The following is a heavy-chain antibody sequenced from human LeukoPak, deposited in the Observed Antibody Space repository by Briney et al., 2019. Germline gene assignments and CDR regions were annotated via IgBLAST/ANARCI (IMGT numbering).Heavy chain of an antibody. V-gene: IGHV1-2*02. D-gene: IGHD2-21*02. Sequence: ASVKVSCKASGSTFTGFFMLWVRLAPGQGLEWMGWINPNIGDAYYAQKFQGRVTMTRDRSINTAYMELSRLTSDDTAVYYCARMDLDGGDSIGFDSWGQGALVTVSS. CDR2: INPNIGDA. CDR3: ARMDLDGGDSIGFDS. CDR1: GSTFTGFF. J-gene: IGHJ5*01.